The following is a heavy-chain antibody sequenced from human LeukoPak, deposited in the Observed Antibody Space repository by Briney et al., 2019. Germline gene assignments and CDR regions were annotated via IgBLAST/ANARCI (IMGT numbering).Heavy chain of an antibody. Sequence: SETLSLTCTVSDGSSSSSSWNWIRQPPDKGLEWFGYIYYSGSTKYNPSLESRVTISVDTSKNQISLKLRSVTAADTAIYYCARRQQTGGDNGLHNWFDPWGQGTLVTVSS. CDR2: IYYSGST. V-gene: IGHV4-59*08. CDR1: DGSSSSSS. D-gene: IGHD2-21*01. CDR3: ARRQQTGGDNGLHNWFDP. J-gene: IGHJ5*02.